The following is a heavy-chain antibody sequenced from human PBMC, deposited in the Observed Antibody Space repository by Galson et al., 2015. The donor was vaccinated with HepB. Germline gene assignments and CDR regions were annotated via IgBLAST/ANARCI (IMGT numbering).Heavy chain of an antibody. CDR3: ARSQDCSSTSCYLYYYGMDV. D-gene: IGHD2-2*01. J-gene: IGHJ6*02. CDR2: INHSGST. Sequence: TLSLTCVVYGGSFSGYYWNWIRQPPGKGLEWIGEINHSGSTKYNSSLKSRVTMSVVTSQNQFSLKLTSVTAADTAVYYCARSQDCSSTSCYLYYYGMDVWGQGTTVIVSS. CDR1: GGSFSGYY. V-gene: IGHV4-34*01.